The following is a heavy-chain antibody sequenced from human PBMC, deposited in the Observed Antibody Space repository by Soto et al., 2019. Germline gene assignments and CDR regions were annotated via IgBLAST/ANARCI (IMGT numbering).Heavy chain of an antibody. CDR1: GFTFSSYA. J-gene: IGHJ4*02. V-gene: IGHV3-30*04. Sequence: QVELVESGGGVVQPGRSLRLSCAASGFTFSSYAMHWVRQAPARGLGGVAFISYDGRNEYYGDSVKGRFTVPRDNSKNTVDVQMNSLRAEDMAVYYCVRDGVQQWLSYYFEYWGQGTLVTVSS. CDR2: ISYDGRNE. D-gene: IGHD6-19*01. CDR3: VRDGVQQWLSYYFEY.